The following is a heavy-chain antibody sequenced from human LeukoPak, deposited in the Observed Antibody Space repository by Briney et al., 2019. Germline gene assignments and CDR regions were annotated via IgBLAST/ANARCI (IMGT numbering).Heavy chain of an antibody. Sequence: ASVKVSCKASGGTFSSYAINWVRQAPGQGLEWMGGIIPIFGTPNYAQKFQDRVTITADESTSTAYMELSSLRPEDTAVYYCARCRQWLIKDLACDAFDIWGQGTMVTVSS. CDR1: GGTFSSYA. J-gene: IGHJ3*02. D-gene: IGHD6-19*01. CDR3: ARCRQWLIKDLACDAFDI. V-gene: IGHV1-69*13. CDR2: IIPIFGTP.